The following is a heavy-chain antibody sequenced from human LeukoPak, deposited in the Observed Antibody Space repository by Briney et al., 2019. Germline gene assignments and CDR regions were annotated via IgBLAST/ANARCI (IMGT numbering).Heavy chain of an antibody. Sequence: GESLKISCKGSGYSFTSYWIGWVRQMPGKGLEWMGIIYPGDSDTRYSPSFQGQVTISANKSISTAYLQWSSLKASDTAMYYCARRRSVLRFSEDAFDIWGQGTMVTVSS. CDR3: ARRRSVLRFSEDAFDI. CDR2: IYPGDSDT. J-gene: IGHJ3*02. D-gene: IGHD3-3*01. CDR1: GYSFTSYW. V-gene: IGHV5-51*01.